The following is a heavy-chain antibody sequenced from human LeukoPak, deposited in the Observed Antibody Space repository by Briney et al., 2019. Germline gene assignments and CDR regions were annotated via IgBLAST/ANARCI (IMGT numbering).Heavy chain of an antibody. J-gene: IGHJ4*02. CDR3: ARASKKGIQLWFDY. V-gene: IGHV4-59*02. CDR2: IYYSEST. Sequence: SETLSLTCTVSGGSVSSYYWSWIRQPPGKGLEWIGYIYYSESTNYNPSLKSRVTISVDTSKNQFSLKLSSVTAADTAVYYCARASKKGIQLWFDYWGQGTLVTVSS. CDR1: GGSVSSYY. D-gene: IGHD5-18*01.